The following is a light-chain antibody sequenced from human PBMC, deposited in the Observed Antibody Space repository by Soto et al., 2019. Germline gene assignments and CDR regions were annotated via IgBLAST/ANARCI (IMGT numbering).Light chain of an antibody. CDR3: HQFGSSPLDT. J-gene: IGKJ3*01. CDR2: RAS. Sequence: EIVLTQSPGTLSLSPGERATLSCRASQTISSSFLAWYQQKPGQAPRLLIYRASRRAPGIPDRFSGSGSWTHFTLTIRRLEPGDFAVYYCHQFGSSPLDTFGPGTKVEIK. V-gene: IGKV3-20*01. CDR1: QTISSSF.